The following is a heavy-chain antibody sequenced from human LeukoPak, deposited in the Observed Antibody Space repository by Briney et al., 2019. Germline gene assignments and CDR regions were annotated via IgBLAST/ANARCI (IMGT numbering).Heavy chain of an antibody. D-gene: IGHD3-3*01. CDR1: GGTFSSYA. J-gene: IGHJ5*02. V-gene: IGHV1-69*05. CDR3: ARGGPITIFGVVIMETSNWFDP. CDR2: IIPIFGTA. Sequence: GSSVKVSCKASGGTFSSYAISWVRQAPGQGLEWMGGIIPIFGTANYAQKFQGRVTITTDESTSTAYMELSSLRSEDTAVYYCARGGPITIFGVVIMETSNWFDPWGQGTLVTVSS.